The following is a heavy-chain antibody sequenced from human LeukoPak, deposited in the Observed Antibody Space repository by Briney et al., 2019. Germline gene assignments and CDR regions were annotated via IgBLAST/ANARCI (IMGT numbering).Heavy chain of an antibody. J-gene: IGHJ4*02. CDR1: GGSISSSSYY. D-gene: IGHD2-15*01. CDR3: ARDPTRGYCSGGSCYPFDY. CDR2: IYHSGST. Sequence: SETLSLTCTVSGGSISSSSYYWGWIRQPPGKGLEWIGSIYHSGSTYYNPSLKSRVTMSLDTSKNQFSLKLSSVTAADTAVYYCARDPTRGYCSGGSCYPFDYWGQGTLVTVSS. V-gene: IGHV4-39*07.